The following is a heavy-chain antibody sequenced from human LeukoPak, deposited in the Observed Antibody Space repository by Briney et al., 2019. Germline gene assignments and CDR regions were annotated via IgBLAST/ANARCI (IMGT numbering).Heavy chain of an antibody. CDR3: ARTPPPEHYYDSSGGWFDP. CDR1: GGTFSSYA. Sequence: SVKVSRKASGGTFSSYAISWVRQAPGQGLEWMGGIIPIFGTANYAQKFQGRVTITTDESTGTAYMELSSLRSEDTAVYYCARTPPPEHYYDSSGGWFDPWGQGTLVTVSS. J-gene: IGHJ5*02. CDR2: IIPIFGTA. V-gene: IGHV1-69*05. D-gene: IGHD3-22*01.